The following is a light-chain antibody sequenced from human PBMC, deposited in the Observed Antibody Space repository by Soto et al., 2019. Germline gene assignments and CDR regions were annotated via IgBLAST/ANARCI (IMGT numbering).Light chain of an antibody. J-gene: IGLJ3*02. V-gene: IGLV1-40*01. CDR1: SSDIGAGYD. Sequence: QSVLTQPPSMSGAPGQRVTISCTGSSSDIGAGYDVHWYQQLPGTAPKLLINSNINRPSGVPDRFSCSKSGTSASLAITGLQAEDEADYYCQSYDSSLGGSKGVFGGGTKLTVL. CDR2: SNI. CDR3: QSYDSSLGGSKGV.